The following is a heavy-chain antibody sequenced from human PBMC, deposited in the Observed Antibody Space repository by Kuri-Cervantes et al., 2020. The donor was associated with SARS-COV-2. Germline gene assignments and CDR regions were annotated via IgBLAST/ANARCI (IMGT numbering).Heavy chain of an antibody. V-gene: IGHV3-53*04. Sequence: GESLKISCAASGFSVSSYYVTWVRQAPGKGLEWVSIIYGDGTTYYSDSVKGRFIISRHNSDNTVYLELSSLRPEDTAIYYCARGGYAGVDPPGAGAMDVWGKGTTVTVYS. CDR1: GFSVSSYY. J-gene: IGHJ6*04. D-gene: IGHD2-15*01. CDR3: ARGGYAGVDPPGAGAMDV. CDR2: IYGDGTT.